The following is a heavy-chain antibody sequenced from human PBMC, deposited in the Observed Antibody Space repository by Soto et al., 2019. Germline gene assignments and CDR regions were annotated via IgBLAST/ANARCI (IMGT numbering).Heavy chain of an antibody. V-gene: IGHV5-51*03. CDR2: IYPGDSDT. CDR3: ARYSGSYWHYLDF. Sequence: GESLKISCKGSGYSFASHWVAWVRQMPEKGLEWIGTIYPGDSDTKYSSAFRGHVTISADTSVSTAYLQWRSLEATDSAIYYCARYSGSYWHYLDFWGQGTMVTV. CDR1: GYSFASHW. D-gene: IGHD1-26*01. J-gene: IGHJ4*02.